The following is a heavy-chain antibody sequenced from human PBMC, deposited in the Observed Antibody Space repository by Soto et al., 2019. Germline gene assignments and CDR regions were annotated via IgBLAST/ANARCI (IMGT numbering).Heavy chain of an antibody. V-gene: IGHV4-31*03. CDR2: IYYSGST. Sequence: PSETLSLTCTVSGGSISSGGYYWSWIRQHPGKGLEWIGYIYYSGSTYYNPSLKSRVTISVDTSKNQFSLKLSSVTAADTAVYYCAQTPQWSSSWYGNYYYYGMDVWGQGTTVTVSS. CDR3: AQTPQWSSSWYGNYYYYGMDV. D-gene: IGHD6-13*01. J-gene: IGHJ6*02. CDR1: GGSISSGGYY.